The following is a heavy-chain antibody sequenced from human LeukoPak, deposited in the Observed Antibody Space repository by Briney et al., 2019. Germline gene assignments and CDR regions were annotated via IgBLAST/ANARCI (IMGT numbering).Heavy chain of an antibody. J-gene: IGHJ4*02. CDR1: GYTFTGYY. CDR2: INPNSGGT. CDR3: ARSGEYCSGGSCYYGY. Sequence: ASVKVSCKASGYTFTGYYMHWVRQAPGQGLEWMGWINPNSGGTNYAQKFQGRVTMTRDTSISTAYMELSSLRSEDTAVYYCARSGEYCSGGSCYYGYWGQGTLVTVSS. V-gene: IGHV1-2*02. D-gene: IGHD2-15*01.